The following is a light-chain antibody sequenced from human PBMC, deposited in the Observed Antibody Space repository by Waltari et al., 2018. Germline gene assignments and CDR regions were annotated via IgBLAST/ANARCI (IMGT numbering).Light chain of an antibody. J-gene: IGKJ1*01. Sequence: EVVMTKYPATLSVSAGGRATLSCRASQSVLTHLAWYQQKPGQAPRLLIYEASTRATSIPARFIGSGSGTEFTLTISSLQSEDFAVYYCQQYNDWWTFGQGTKVQIK. V-gene: IGKV3-15*01. CDR3: QQYNDWWT. CDR2: EAS. CDR1: QSVLTH.